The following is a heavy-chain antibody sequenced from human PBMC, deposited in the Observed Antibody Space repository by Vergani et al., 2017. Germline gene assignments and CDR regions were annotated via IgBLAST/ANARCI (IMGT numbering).Heavy chain of an antibody. Sequence: QVQLQESGPGLVKPSQTLSLTCTVSGDSISRGSYYWTWIRQAAGKGLEWLGHISTRGRTNYNPSLVSRLTVSTDTSGNQFSLRLNSVTAADTAVYYCVRGAVGAVAIPPVDSWGRGIQVTVS. CDR3: VRGAVGAVAIPPVDS. V-gene: IGHV4-61*02. CDR1: GDSISRGSYY. CDR2: ISTRGRT. D-gene: IGHD1-26*01. J-gene: IGHJ4*02.